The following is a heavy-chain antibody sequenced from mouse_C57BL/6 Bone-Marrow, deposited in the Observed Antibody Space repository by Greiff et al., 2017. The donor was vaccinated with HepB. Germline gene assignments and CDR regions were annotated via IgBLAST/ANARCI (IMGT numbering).Heavy chain of an antibody. V-gene: IGHV3-6*01. CDR1: GYSITSGYY. CDR2: ISYDGSN. CDR3: ARDDYDDWYFDG. D-gene: IGHD2-4*01. J-gene: IGHJ1*03. Sequence: EVKLMESGPGLVKPSQSLSLTCSVTGYSITSGYYWNWIRQFPGNKLEWMGYISYDGSNNYNPSLKNRISITRDTSKNQFFLKLNSVTTEDTATYYCARDDYDDWYFDGWGTGTTVTVSS.